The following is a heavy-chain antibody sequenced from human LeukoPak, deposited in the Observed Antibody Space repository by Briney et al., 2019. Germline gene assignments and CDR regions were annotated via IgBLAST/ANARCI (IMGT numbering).Heavy chain of an antibody. CDR2: IIPIFGTA. Sequence: ASVTVSCKASGGTFSGYAISWVRQAPGQGLEWMGGIIPIFGTANYAQKFQGRVTITADESTSTAYMELSSLRSEDTAVYYCARAPIIEERFDYWGQGTLVTVSS. V-gene: IGHV1-69*13. CDR1: GGTFSGYA. D-gene: IGHD2/OR15-2a*01. J-gene: IGHJ4*02. CDR3: ARAPIIEERFDY.